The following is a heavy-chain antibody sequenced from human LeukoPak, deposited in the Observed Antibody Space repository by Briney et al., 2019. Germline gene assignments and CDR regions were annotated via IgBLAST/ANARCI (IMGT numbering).Heavy chain of an antibody. D-gene: IGHD6-13*01. J-gene: IGHJ4*02. CDR1: GFTFSSYS. V-gene: IGHV3-48*01. CDR2: ITISTGII. Sequence: PGGSLRLSCAASGFTFSSYSMNWVRQAPGKGLEWVAYITISTGIIYYADSVKGRFTISRDNAKNSLYLQMNSLTAEDTAVYYCARETPYSSSWTVFDYWGQGTLVTVSS. CDR3: ARETPYSSSWTVFDY.